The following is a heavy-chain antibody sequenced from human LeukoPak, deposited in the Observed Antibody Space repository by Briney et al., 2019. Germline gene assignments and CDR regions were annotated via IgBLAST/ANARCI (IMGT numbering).Heavy chain of an antibody. J-gene: IGHJ4*02. D-gene: IGHD5-18*01. CDR2: IWYDGSNK. Sequence: GGSLRLSCAASGFIFSSYAMHWVRQAPGKGLEWVAVIWYDGSNKYYADSVKGRFTISRDNSKNTLYLQMDILRAEDTAVYYCARETAMVPYYWGQGTLVTVSS. CDR3: ARETAMVPYY. CDR1: GFIFSSYA. V-gene: IGHV3-33*01.